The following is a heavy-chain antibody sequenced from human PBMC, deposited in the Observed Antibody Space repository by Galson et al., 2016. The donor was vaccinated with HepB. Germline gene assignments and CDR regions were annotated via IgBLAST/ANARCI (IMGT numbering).Heavy chain of an antibody. J-gene: IGHJ4*02. CDR2: ISYDGDTK. V-gene: IGHV3-30*03. D-gene: IGHD5-18*01. CDR1: GFTFSTYG. Sequence: SLRLSCAASGFTFSTYGVHWVRQAPGKGLEWVAVISYDGDTKYHADSVKGRFTISRDNSKNTLYLQTHRLRFEDTAVYYCASDPRQWQRGYNYGFEYWGQGTLVSVSS. CDR3: ASDPRQWQRGYNYGFEY.